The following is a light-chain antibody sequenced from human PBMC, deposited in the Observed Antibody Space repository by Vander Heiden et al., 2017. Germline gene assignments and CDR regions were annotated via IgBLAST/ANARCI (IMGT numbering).Light chain of an antibody. V-gene: IGKV1-39*01. CDR1: QSISSY. J-gene: IGKJ1*01. Sequence: MQMTQFPSSLSASLADRVTITRRSRQSISSYLNWYQQKPGSASQRLIYAEFSLQGGGPSRLSGGGSGSDFFLTISSRQAEEDARYYCQKSYRNRRTFGQGTKVEIQ. CDR3: QKSYRNRRT. CDR2: AEF.